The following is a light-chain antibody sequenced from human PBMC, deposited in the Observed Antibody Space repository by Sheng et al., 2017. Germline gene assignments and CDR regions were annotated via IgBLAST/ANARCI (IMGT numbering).Light chain of an antibody. CDR3: QQYQNWPQT. Sequence: EIMMTQSPATLSVSPGERATLSCRASQSVSSNLAWYQQKLGQPPRLLIYGASTRATGIPARFSGSESGTEFTLTISSLQSEDFAVYYCQQYQNWPQTFGQGTKVEIK. CDR2: GAS. J-gene: IGKJ1*01. V-gene: IGKV3-15*01. CDR1: QSVSSN.